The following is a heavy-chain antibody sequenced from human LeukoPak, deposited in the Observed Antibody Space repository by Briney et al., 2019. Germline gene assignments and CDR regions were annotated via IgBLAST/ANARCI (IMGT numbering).Heavy chain of an antibody. Sequence: GGSLRLSCAASGFTFSSYGMHWVRQAPGKGLEWVAFIRYDGDNKYYADSVKGRFTISRDDSKNTLYLQMNSLRAEDTAVYYCATEVGSGWSLQYWGQGTLVTVSS. CDR3: ATEVGSGWSLQY. V-gene: IGHV3-30*02. CDR1: GFTFSSYG. D-gene: IGHD6-19*01. J-gene: IGHJ4*02. CDR2: IRYDGDNK.